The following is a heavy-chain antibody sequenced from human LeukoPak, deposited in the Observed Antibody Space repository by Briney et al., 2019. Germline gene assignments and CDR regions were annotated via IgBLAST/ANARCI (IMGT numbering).Heavy chain of an antibody. CDR1: GFTLSSYE. CDR2: ISSSGSTI. D-gene: IGHD3-10*01. V-gene: IGHV3-48*03. J-gene: IGHJ5*02. Sequence: GGSLRLSCAASGFTLSSYEMNWFRQAPGKGLEWVSYISSSGSTIYYADSVKGRFTISRDNAKNSLYLQMNSLGVEDMAVYYCARDLVVRGRWSWFDPRGQGTLVTVSS. CDR3: ARDLVVRGRWSWFDP.